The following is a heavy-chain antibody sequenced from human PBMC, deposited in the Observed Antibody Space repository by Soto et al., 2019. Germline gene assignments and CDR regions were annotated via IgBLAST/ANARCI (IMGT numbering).Heavy chain of an antibody. CDR2: SYYRGST. CDR3: ATADGFGVVTPFFEY. D-gene: IGHD3-3*01. Sequence: PSETLSLTGTVSGGSISSRSHDWGWIRQSPGKHLEWIGSSYYRGSTHYNPSLKTRVTISVDTSKNQVFLKVFSVTAADTAVYYCATADGFGVVTPFFEYWGQGILVTVSS. J-gene: IGHJ4*02. CDR1: GGSISSRSHD. V-gene: IGHV4-39*01.